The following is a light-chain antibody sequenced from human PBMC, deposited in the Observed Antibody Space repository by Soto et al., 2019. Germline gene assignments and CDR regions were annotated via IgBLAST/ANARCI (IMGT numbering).Light chain of an antibody. Sequence: DIQMTQSPSTLSASVGDRVTITCRASQSLSGWLAWYQQRPGKAPKMLIHKASTLAVGVPSRFRGSDSGTEFTLTFSSVQTDDFATYFCLQYKFYPLCFGGGTKVEIK. CDR2: KAS. CDR1: QSLSGW. J-gene: IGKJ4*01. V-gene: IGKV1-5*03. CDR3: LQYKFYPLC.